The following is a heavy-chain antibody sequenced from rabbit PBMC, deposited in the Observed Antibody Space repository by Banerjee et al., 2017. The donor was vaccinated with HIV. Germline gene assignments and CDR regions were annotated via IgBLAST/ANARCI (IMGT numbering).Heavy chain of an antibody. Sequence: QSLEESGGDLVKPGASLTLTCTASGFDLSSYYWICWVRQAPGKGLEWIGCIYTDSSGITYYASWVNGRFTISKTSSTTVTLQMTSLTAADTATYFCARVTGSVWGVGFGLWGPGTLVTVS. CDR3: ARVTGSVWGVGFGL. J-gene: IGHJ4*01. CDR1: GFDLSSYYW. CDR2: IYTDSSGIT. V-gene: IGHV1S40*01. D-gene: IGHD4-1*01.